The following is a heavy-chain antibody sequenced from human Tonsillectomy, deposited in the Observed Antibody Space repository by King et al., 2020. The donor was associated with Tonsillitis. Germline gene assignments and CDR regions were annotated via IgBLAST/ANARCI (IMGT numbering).Heavy chain of an antibody. J-gene: IGHJ4*02. D-gene: IGHD2-2*01. CDR3: ATTKWRPADSAWFDD. CDR1: GFTFSNYW. CDR2: IKQDGSEI. Sequence: VQLVESGEDLVQPGGSLRLSCAASGFTFSNYWMSWVRQAPGKGLEWVANIKQDGSEIYYVASVKGRFTISRDNAKNSLYLQMNSLRAEDTAVYFGATTKWRPADSAWFDDWGQGTLVTVSS. V-gene: IGHV3-7*03.